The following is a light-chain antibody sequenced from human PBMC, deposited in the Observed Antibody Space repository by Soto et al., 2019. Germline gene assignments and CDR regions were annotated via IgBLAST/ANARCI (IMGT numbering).Light chain of an antibody. Sequence: ETVLTQSPGTLSLSPGERATLSCRASQSVSSSYLAWYQQKPGQAPRLLIYGASSRATGIQDRFSGSGSGTDFTLTISSLQSEDFAVYYCQQYNKWPPYTFGQGTKLEIK. V-gene: IGKV3-20*01. CDR3: QQYNKWPPYT. J-gene: IGKJ2*01. CDR1: QSVSSSY. CDR2: GAS.